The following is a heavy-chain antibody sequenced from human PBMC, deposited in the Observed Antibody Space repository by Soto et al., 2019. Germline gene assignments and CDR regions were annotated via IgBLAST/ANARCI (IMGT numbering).Heavy chain of an antibody. J-gene: IGHJ4*02. V-gene: IGHV3-23*01. CDR1: GFTFSSYA. Sequence: EVQLLESGGGLVQPGGSLRLSCAASGFTFSSYAMSWVRQAPGKGLEWVSAISGSGGSTYYADSVKDRFTISRDNSKNTLYLQMNSLRAEDTAVYYCAKVVGSYSSGWYPQRHFDYWGQGTLVPVSS. CDR3: AKVVGSYSSGWYPQRHFDY. CDR2: ISGSGGST. D-gene: IGHD6-19*01.